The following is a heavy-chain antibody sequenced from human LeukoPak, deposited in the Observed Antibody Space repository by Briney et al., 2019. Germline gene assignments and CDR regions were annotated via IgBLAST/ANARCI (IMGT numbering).Heavy chain of an antibody. J-gene: IGHJ3*02. D-gene: IGHD3-3*01. CDR3: TKDRTGYYDGSFDI. Sequence: TGGSLRLSCAAFGFTFVDYGMSWVRQAPGKGLEWVSGIDWSGRSTGYADSVKGRFTISRDNAKNSLYLQMISLRAQDTAFYFCTKDRTGYYDGSFDIWGQGTTVTVSS. CDR1: GFTFVDYG. CDR2: IDWSGRST. V-gene: IGHV3-20*04.